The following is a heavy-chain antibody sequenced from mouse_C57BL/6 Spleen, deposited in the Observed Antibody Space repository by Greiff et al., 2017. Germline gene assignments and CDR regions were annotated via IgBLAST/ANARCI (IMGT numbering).Heavy chain of an antibody. V-gene: IGHV1-74*01. CDR1: GYTFTSYW. CDR3: AMRIYYGNYVSFDD. Sequence: QVQLQQPGAELVKPGASVKVSCKASGYTFTSYWMHWVKQRPGQGLEWIGRIHPSDSDTNYNQKFKGKATLTVDKSSSTAYMQLSSLTSEDSAVYYCAMRIYYGNYVSFDDWGQGTTLTVSS. J-gene: IGHJ2*01. D-gene: IGHD2-1*01. CDR2: IHPSDSDT.